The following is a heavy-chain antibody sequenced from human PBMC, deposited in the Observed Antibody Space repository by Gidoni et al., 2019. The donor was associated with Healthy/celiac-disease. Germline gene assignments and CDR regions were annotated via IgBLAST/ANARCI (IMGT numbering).Heavy chain of an antibody. CDR1: GFTFSNAW. CDR2: IKSKTDGGTT. V-gene: IGHV3-15*01. J-gene: IGHJ6*02. D-gene: IGHD3-10*01. CDR3: TTGFESYNVWFGELAFGNYYYYGMDV. Sequence: EVQLVESGGGLVKPGGSLRLSCAASGFTFSNAWMSWVRQALGAGLEWVGRIKSKTDGGTTDYAAPVKGRFTISRDDSKNTLYLQMNSLKTEDTAVYYCTTGFESYNVWFGELAFGNYYYYGMDVWGQGTTVTVSS.